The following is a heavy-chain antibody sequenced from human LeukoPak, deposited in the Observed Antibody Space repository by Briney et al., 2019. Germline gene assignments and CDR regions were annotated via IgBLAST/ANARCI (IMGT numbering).Heavy chain of an antibody. V-gene: IGHV4-38-2*02. CDR2: IYHSGST. J-gene: IGHJ4*02. Sequence: SETLSLTCTVSGYSISSGYYWGWIRQPPGKGLEWIGSIYHSGSTYYNPSLKSRVTISVDTSKNQFSLKLGSVTAADTAMYYCARARTYYSDTSGYYFHYWGQGTLVTVSS. CDR1: GYSISSGYY. CDR3: ARARTYYSDTSGYYFHY. D-gene: IGHD3-22*01.